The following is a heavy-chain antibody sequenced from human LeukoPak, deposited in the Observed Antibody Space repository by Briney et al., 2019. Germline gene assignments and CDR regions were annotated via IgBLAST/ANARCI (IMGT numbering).Heavy chain of an antibody. CDR1: GYTFTSYG. Sequence: ASVKVSCKASGYTFTSYGISWVLQAPGQGLEWLGWISAYNGNTNYAQKLQGRVTMTTDTSTSPAYMELRSLRADDTTVYYCAKLEMGECSSCSFRDAFDIWGEGAMGTVS. CDR3: AKLEMGECSSCSFRDAFDI. J-gene: IGHJ3*02. V-gene: IGHV1-18*01. D-gene: IGHD2-2*01. CDR2: ISAYNGNT.